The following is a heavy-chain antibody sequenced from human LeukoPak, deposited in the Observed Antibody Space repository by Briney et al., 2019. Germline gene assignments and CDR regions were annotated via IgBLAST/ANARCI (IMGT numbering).Heavy chain of an antibody. Sequence: SETLSLTCAVYGGSFSGYYWSWIRQPPGKGLEWIGEMNHSGSTNYNPSLKSRVTISVDTSKNQFSLKLSSVTAADTAVYYCATSRITIFGVVKRWFDPWGQGTLVTVPS. CDR3: ATSRITIFGVVKRWFDP. D-gene: IGHD3-3*01. CDR1: GGSFSGYY. CDR2: MNHSGST. V-gene: IGHV4-34*01. J-gene: IGHJ5*02.